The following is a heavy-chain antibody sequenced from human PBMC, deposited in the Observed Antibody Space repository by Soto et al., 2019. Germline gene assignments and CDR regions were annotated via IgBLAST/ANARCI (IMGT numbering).Heavy chain of an antibody. CDR1: GFTFSSYA. J-gene: IGHJ3*02. D-gene: IGHD2-15*01. CDR2: ISGSGGST. Sequence: GESLKISCAASGFTFSSYAMSWVRQAPGKGLEWVSAISGSGGSTYYADSVKGRFTISRDNSKNTLYLQMNSLRAEDTAVYYCAKDKDSSGGRTDAFDIWGQGTMVTVSS. V-gene: IGHV3-23*01. CDR3: AKDKDSSGGRTDAFDI.